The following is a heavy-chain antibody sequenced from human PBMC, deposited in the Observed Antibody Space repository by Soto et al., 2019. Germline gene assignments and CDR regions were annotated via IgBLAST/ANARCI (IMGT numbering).Heavy chain of an antibody. CDR3: ATEGPNGYIPYYIDT. V-gene: IGHV3-48*02. CDR1: GFSLSNSG. CDR2: ISRSHSAI. J-gene: IGHJ4*02. D-gene: IGHD5-12*01. Sequence: GGSLRLSCSASGFSLSNSGMFWVRQAPGKGLEWISYISRSHSAIYYADSVKGRFTMSRDNAKNSLFLQMNSLRDEDRAVYYCATEGPNGYIPYYIDTWGQGVPVTVYS.